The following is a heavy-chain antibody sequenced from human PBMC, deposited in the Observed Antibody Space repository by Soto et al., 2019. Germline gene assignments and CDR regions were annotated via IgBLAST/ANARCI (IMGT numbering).Heavy chain of an antibody. Sequence: PETLSLTSTFSGYSLNNYYLILVRQPPGKGLGWIGYIYYTGSTNYNPSLKSRVTISIDMSKNQFSLKLNSVTVADTDVYYRARIKSSTLDYWGQGALVTVSS. V-gene: IGHV4-59*01. J-gene: IGHJ4*02. CDR2: IYYTGST. CDR1: GYSLNNYY. CDR3: ARIKSSTLDY. D-gene: IGHD6-19*01.